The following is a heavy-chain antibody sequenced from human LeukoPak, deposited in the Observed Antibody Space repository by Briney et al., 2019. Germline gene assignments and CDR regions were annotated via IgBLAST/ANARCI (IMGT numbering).Heavy chain of an antibody. CDR3: AKDQGRSYWFEYYFDY. CDR1: GFTVSSSY. V-gene: IGHV3-53*01. J-gene: IGHJ4*02. Sequence: GGSLRLSCAASGFTVSSSYMYWVRQAPGKGLEWVSFFYRGDSTYYAESARGRFTISRDNSKNTLYLQMNSLRAEDTAVYYCAKDQGRSYWFEYYFDYWGQGTLVTVSS. D-gene: IGHD1-26*01. CDR2: FYRGDST.